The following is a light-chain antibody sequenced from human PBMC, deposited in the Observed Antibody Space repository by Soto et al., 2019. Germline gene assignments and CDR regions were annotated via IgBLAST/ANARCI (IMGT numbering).Light chain of an antibody. CDR1: QSVITTY. V-gene: IGKV3-20*01. CDR2: GAS. CDR3: QQYGASLGT. J-gene: IGKJ1*01. Sequence: EIVLTQSPGTLSLSPGERATLSCRATQSVITTYLAWYQKNPGQAPRLLIYGASSRATGVPDRFSGSGSGADFTLTISRRETEDSAVYYCQQYGASLGTFGQGTKVEIK.